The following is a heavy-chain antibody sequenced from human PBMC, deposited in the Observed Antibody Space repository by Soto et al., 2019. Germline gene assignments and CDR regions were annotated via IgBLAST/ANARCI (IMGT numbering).Heavy chain of an antibody. D-gene: IGHD3-22*01. V-gene: IGHV3-23*01. CDR3: ARQTLYYYDTSGYYPYFDY. Sequence: GGSLRLSCAASGFTFSNYVMSWVRQAPGKGLEWVSSISGSGDNTYYADSVKGRLTISRDNAKNSLYLQMNSLRAEDTAVYYSARQTLYYYDTSGYYPYFDYWGQGTLVTVSS. CDR2: ISGSGDNT. CDR1: GFTFSNYV. J-gene: IGHJ4*02.